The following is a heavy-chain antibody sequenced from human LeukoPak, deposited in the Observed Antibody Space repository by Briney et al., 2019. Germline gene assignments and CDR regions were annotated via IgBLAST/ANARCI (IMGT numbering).Heavy chain of an antibody. CDR2: INPSGGST. D-gene: IGHD1-26*01. CDR1: GYTFTGYY. V-gene: IGHV1-46*01. CDR3: ARERELLTDY. J-gene: IGHJ4*02. Sequence: ASVKVSCKASGYTFTGYYMHWVRQAPGQGLEWMGRINPSGGSTSYAQKFQGRVTMTRDTSTSTVYMELSSLRSEDTAVYYCARERELLTDYWGQGTLVTVSS.